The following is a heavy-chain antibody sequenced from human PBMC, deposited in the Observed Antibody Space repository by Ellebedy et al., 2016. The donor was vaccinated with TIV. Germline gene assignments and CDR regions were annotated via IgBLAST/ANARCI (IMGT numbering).Heavy chain of an antibody. Sequence: GESLKISCAASGFTFSTYGMHWVRQAPGKGLEWVSVISYDGSNRFYADSVKGRFTISRDNSKNTLYLQMNSLRAEDTAVYYCAKRRIPGGMEGFDYWGQGTLVTVSS. J-gene: IGHJ4*02. CDR2: ISYDGSNR. CDR1: GFTFSTYG. D-gene: IGHD2-2*01. V-gene: IGHV3-30*18. CDR3: AKRRIPGGMEGFDY.